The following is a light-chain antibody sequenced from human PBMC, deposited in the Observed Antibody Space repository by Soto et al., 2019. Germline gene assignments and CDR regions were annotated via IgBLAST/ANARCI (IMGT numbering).Light chain of an antibody. V-gene: IGKV3-11*01. CDR2: RAS. CDR3: QQYNNWPPWT. CDR1: QTVNNNY. Sequence: EIVLTQSPDTLSLSPGERATLSCRASQTVNNNYVAWYQQKPGQAPRLLIFRASNKATGIPDRFSGSGSGTEFILTISGLEPEDFAVYYCQQYNNWPPWTFGQGTKVDIK. J-gene: IGKJ1*01.